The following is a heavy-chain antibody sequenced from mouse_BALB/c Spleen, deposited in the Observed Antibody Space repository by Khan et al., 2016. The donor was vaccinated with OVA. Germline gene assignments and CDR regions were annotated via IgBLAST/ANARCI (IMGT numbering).Heavy chain of an antibody. D-gene: IGHD2-4*01. V-gene: IGHV3-2*02. Sequence: EVQLVESGPGLVKPSQSLSLTCTVTGYSITSEYAWNWIRQFPGNKLEWMGYISYSGNTRYNPSLKSRTSITRDTSKNQFFLQLNSVTTEDTATYYCARKDYYDYDTFPYWGQGTLVTVSA. CDR1: GYSITSEYA. CDR3: ARKDYYDYDTFPY. J-gene: IGHJ3*01. CDR2: ISYSGNT.